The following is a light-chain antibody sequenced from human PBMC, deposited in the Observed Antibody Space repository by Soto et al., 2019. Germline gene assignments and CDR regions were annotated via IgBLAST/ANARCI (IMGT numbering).Light chain of an antibody. CDR2: DAS. J-gene: IGKJ4*01. CDR1: QSISRA. Sequence: EIVLTQSPATLSLSPGDRAILSCRASQSISRALAWYQQKPGQAPRLLIYDASDRATGIPARFSGSRSGTDFTLTISSLEPEDFAVYYCQQRSDWLTFGGGTRVEIK. V-gene: IGKV3-11*01. CDR3: QQRSDWLT.